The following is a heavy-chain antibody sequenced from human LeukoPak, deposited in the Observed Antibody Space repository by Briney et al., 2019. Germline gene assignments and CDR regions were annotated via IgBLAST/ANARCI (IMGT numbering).Heavy chain of an antibody. Sequence: PSETLSLTCTVSGGSISSSSYYWGWIRQPPGKGLEWIGSIYYSGSTYYNPSLKSRVTISVDTSKNQFSLKLSSATAADTAVYYCARENRYCSGGSCYSHWGQGTLVTVSS. V-gene: IGHV4-39*02. CDR3: ARENRYCSGGSCYSH. CDR1: GGSISSSSYY. J-gene: IGHJ4*02. D-gene: IGHD2-15*01. CDR2: IYYSGST.